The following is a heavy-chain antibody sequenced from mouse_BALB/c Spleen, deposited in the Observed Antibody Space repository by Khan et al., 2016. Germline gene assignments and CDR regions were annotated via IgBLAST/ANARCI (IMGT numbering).Heavy chain of an antibody. V-gene: IGHV1-5*01. CDR1: GYTFTTYW. CDR2: IYPGNNDT. J-gene: IGHJ3*01. Sequence: VQLQQSGTVLARPGASVKMSCRASGYTFTTYWMHWIKQRPGQGLEWIGAIYPGNNDTVYNQKFKGKAKLTAVTSTSTAYMELSSLTNEDSAVYYCTKEGGGAWFTFWGQGTLVTVSA. CDR3: TKEGGGAWFTF.